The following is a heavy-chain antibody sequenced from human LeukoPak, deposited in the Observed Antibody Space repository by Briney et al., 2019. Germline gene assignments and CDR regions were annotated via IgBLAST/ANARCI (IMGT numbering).Heavy chain of an antibody. Sequence: LAGGSLRLSCTASGFTFSSYGMSWVRQAPGKGLEWVSGISGTGDGTYFAGSVKGRFTISRDNSKNTVYLQMNSLRAEDTALYYCTKDRRNLDTFDMWGQGTMVTVSS. V-gene: IGHV3-23*01. CDR3: TKDRRNLDTFDM. J-gene: IGHJ3*02. CDR1: GFTFSSYG. CDR2: ISGTGDGT.